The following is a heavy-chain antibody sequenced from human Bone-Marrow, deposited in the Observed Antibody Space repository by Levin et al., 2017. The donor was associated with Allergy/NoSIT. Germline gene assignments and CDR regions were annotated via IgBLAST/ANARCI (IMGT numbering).Heavy chain of an antibody. D-gene: IGHD6-19*01. J-gene: IGHJ4*02. Sequence: NPSETLSLTCTVSGGSISSYYWSWIRQPPGKGLEWIGYIYYSGSTNYNPSLKSRVTISVDTSKNQFSLKLSSVTAADTAVYYCARGMAVGHKFDYWGQGTLVTVSS. V-gene: IGHV4-59*01. CDR2: IYYSGST. CDR1: GGSISSYY. CDR3: ARGMAVGHKFDY.